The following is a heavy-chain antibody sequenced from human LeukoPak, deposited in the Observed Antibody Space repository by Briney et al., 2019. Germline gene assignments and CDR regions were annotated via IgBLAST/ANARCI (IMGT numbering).Heavy chain of an antibody. Sequence: SETLSLTCAVYGGSFSGYYWSWIRQPPGKGLEWIGEINHSGSTNYNPSLRSRVTISVDTSKNQFSLKLSSVTAADTAVYYCARGADYGEDYWGQGTLVTVSS. CDR1: GGSFSGYY. V-gene: IGHV4-34*01. J-gene: IGHJ4*02. CDR2: INHSGST. D-gene: IGHD4-17*01. CDR3: ARGADYGEDY.